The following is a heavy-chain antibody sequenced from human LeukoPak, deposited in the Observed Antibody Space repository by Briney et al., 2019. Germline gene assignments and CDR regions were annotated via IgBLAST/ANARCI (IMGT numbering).Heavy chain of an antibody. D-gene: IGHD3-3*01. CDR1: GGSISSGGYY. J-gene: IGHJ4*02. Sequence: SQTLSLTCTVSGGSISSGGYYWSWIRQHPGKGLEWIGYIYYSGSTYYNPSLKSRVTISVDTSKNQFSLKLSSVTAADTAVYYCARHAGYDFWSGYYRPYYFDYWGQGTLVTVSS. CDR2: IYYSGST. CDR3: ARHAGYDFWSGYYRPYYFDY. V-gene: IGHV4-31*03.